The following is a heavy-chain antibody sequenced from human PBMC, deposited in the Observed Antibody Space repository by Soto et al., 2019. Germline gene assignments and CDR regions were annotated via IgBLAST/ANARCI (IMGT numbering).Heavy chain of an antibody. V-gene: IGHV3-9*01. D-gene: IGHD4-4*01. CDR1: GFTFDDYA. J-gene: IGHJ3*01. Sequence: QLVESGGGLVQPGRSLRLSCAASGFTFDDYAMHWVRQAPGKGLEWVSGISWSGDNMAYADSVKGRFITSRDNVKNSLYLQMNGLRVEDTALYHCVKVSYSSLTTLGSAFDVWGQGTMVTV. CDR3: VKVSYSSLTTLGSAFDV. CDR2: ISWSGDNM.